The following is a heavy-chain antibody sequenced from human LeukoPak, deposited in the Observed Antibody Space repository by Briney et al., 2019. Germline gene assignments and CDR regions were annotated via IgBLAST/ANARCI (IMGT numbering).Heavy chain of an antibody. CDR3: AREGDYYDSSRNLGF. CDR2: INTKSGGT. J-gene: IGHJ4*02. V-gene: IGHV1-2*02. CDR1: GYTFTDYY. Sequence: ASVKVSCKASGYTFTDYYIHWVRQAPGQGLEWMGWINTKSGGTNYAQKFQDRVTMTRDTSISTAYMELSRLRSDDTAVYYCAREGDYYDSSRNLGFWGQGTLVTVSS. D-gene: IGHD3-22*01.